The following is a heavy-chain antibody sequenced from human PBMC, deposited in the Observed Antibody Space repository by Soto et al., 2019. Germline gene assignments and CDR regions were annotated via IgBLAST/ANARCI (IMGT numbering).Heavy chain of an antibody. CDR3: VRDYSGGMDV. J-gene: IGHJ6*02. Sequence: EVQRVESGGGLVQPGGSLRLSCAVSGFTVSSNYMSWVRQAPGKGLEWVSVLHSDGGTEYADSVKGRFIISRDNSKNTVYLQINSLRVADTAVYYCVRDYSGGMDVWGQGTTVTVSS. D-gene: IGHD6-13*01. V-gene: IGHV3-66*01. CDR1: GFTVSSNY. CDR2: LHSDGGT.